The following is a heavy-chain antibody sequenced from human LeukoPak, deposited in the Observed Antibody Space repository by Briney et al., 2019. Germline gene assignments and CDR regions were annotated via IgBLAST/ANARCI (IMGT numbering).Heavy chain of an antibody. CDR2: INQDGSEQ. J-gene: IGHJ4*02. CDR3: ALTNNFDF. Sequence: PGGSLRLSCAASGYIFSDYWMSWVRQAPGKGLEWLANINQDGSEQFYVDSVKGRFTISRDNSKNSLYLQMNSLRADDTADYYCALTNNFDFWGQGTLVTVSS. D-gene: IGHD2-8*01. V-gene: IGHV3-7*01. CDR1: GYIFSDYW.